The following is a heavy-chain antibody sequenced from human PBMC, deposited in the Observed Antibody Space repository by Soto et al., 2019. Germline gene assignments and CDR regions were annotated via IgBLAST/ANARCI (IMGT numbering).Heavy chain of an antibody. CDR2: IPSRGRP. D-gene: IGHD1-1*01. J-gene: IGHJ5*02. CDR3: ATDTNSGNDFGP. CDR1: GASVAGGSYY. V-gene: IGHV4-30-4*01. Sequence: QVQLRESGPGLVKPSQTLSLTCSVSGASVAGGSYYWSWVRLPPGKGLEWIGYIPSRGRPFYNPSLTSRGTISAETSKNQLSLQLTSVTAAVTAVYYCATDTNSGNDFGPWGQGTLVTVSS.